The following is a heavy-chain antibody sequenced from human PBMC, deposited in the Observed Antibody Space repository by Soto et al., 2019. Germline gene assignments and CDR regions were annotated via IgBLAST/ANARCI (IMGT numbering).Heavy chain of an antibody. V-gene: IGHV3-48*02. J-gene: IGHJ2*01. CDR2: ISSSSSTI. D-gene: IGHD3-10*01. Sequence: EVQLVESGGGLVQPGGSLRLSCAASGFTFSSYSMNWVRQAPGTGLEWVSYISSSSSTIYYADSVKGRFTISRDNAKNSLYLQMNSLRDDDTAVYYCARVGEAMVRGTEWYFDLWGRGTLVTVSS. CDR3: ARVGEAMVRGTEWYFDL. CDR1: GFTFSSYS.